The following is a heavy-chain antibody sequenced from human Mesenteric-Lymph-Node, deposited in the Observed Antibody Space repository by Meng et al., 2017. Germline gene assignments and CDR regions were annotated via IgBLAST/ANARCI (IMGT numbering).Heavy chain of an antibody. CDR1: GYTFTGYY. CDR3: ARDYGDYSVY. V-gene: IGHV1-2*06. J-gene: IGHJ4*02. Sequence: ASVKVSCKASGYTFTGYYMHWVRQAPGQGLEWMGRMHPKSGGTTFAQRFQGRVSMTRDTSISTAYMELSRLRSDDTAVYYCARDYGDYSVYWGQGTLVTVSS. CDR2: MHPKSGGT. D-gene: IGHD4-17*01.